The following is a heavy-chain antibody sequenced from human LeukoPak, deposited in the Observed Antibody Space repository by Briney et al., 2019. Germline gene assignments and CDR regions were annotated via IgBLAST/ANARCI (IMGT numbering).Heavy chain of an antibody. Sequence: PSETLSLTCAVYGGSFSGYYWTWLRQPPGKGLEWIGEINDSGSTSYNPSLKSRVTMSVDTSKNQFSLKLSSVTAADTAVYYCARDYYDSSGYYAFDYWGQGTLVTVSS. J-gene: IGHJ4*02. D-gene: IGHD3-22*01. CDR2: INDSGST. CDR1: GGSFSGYY. CDR3: ARDYYDSSGYYAFDY. V-gene: IGHV4-34*01.